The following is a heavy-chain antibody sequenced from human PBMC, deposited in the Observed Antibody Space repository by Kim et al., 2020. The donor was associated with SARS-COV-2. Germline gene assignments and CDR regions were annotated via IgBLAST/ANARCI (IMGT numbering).Heavy chain of an antibody. CDR2: ITSSSDYM. V-gene: IGHV3-21*01. Sequence: GGSLRLSCAASGFTFSSYSMNWVRQAPGKGLEWVSSITSSSDYMYYADSLKGRFTISRDNAKNSLYLQMNSLRAEDTAVYYCARDLPRYSGSYWSFDYWGQGTLVTVSS. CDR3: ARDLPRYSGSYWSFDY. J-gene: IGHJ4*02. CDR1: GFTFSSYS. D-gene: IGHD1-26*01.